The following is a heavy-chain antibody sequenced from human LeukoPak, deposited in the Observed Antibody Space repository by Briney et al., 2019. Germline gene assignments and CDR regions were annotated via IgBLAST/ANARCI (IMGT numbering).Heavy chain of an antibody. Sequence: PGGSLRLSCAASGFTFSSYWMHWVRQAPGKGLVWVSRINSDGSSTSYADSVKGRFTISRDNAKNTLYLQMNSLRAEDTAVYYCARGVAGYCTNGVCYPLDYWGQGTLVTVSS. J-gene: IGHJ4*02. D-gene: IGHD2-8*01. CDR1: GFTFSSYW. CDR3: ARGVAGYCTNGVCYPLDY. CDR2: INSDGSST. V-gene: IGHV3-74*01.